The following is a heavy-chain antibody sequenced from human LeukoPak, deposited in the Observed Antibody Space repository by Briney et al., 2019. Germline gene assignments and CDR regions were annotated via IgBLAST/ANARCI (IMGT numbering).Heavy chain of an antibody. CDR2: IKQDGSEK. CDR3: ATYTHWVAGDV. V-gene: IGHV3-7*01. CDR1: GFTFSSYW. D-gene: IGHD3-16*01. Sequence: QSGGSLRLSCAASGFTFSSYWMSWVRQTPEKGLEWVANIKQDGSEKDYVDSVKGRFTISRDNARNSLYLQMGSLRAEDTAVYYCATYTHWVAGDVWGQGTTVTVSS. J-gene: IGHJ6*02.